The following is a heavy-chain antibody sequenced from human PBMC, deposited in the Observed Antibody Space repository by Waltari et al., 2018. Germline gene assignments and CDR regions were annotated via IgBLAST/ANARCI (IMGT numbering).Heavy chain of an antibody. CDR3: ARVRYSSSSSYGMDV. CDR2: INPNSGGT. J-gene: IGHJ6*02. CDR1: GSTFTGYY. V-gene: IGHV1-2*06. D-gene: IGHD6-6*01. Sequence: QVQLVQSGAEVKKPGASVKVSCKASGSTFTGYYMPWVQQAPGQGLEWMGRINPNSGGTNYAQKFQGRVTMTRDTSISTAYMELSRLRSDDTAVYYCARVRYSSSSSYGMDVWGQGTTVTVSS.